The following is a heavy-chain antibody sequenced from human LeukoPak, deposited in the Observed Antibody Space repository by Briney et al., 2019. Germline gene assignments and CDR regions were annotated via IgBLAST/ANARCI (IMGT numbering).Heavy chain of an antibody. J-gene: IGHJ6*02. V-gene: IGHV4-30-4*01. CDR1: GGSISSGDYY. CDR3: ARAGATVTTGEGMDV. D-gene: IGHD4-17*01. Sequence: SQTLSLTCTVSGGSISSGDYYWSWIRQPPRKGLEWIGYIYYSGSTYYNPSLKSRVSISLDTSKNQFSLKLSSVTAADTAVYYCARAGATVTTGEGMDVWGQGTTVTVSS. CDR2: IYYSGST.